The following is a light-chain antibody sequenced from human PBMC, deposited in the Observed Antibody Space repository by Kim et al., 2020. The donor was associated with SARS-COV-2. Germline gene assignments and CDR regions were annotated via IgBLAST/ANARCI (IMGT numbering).Light chain of an antibody. J-gene: IGKJ1*01. CDR1: QSLPHRDGKTY. Sequence: DIVMTQTPLSLSVTPGQPASISCKSSQSLPHRDGKTYLHWYPQKPGQSPRLLIYEVSNRFSGVPNRLSGSGSGTDFTLKISRVEAEDVGLYYCMQTIQLPRTFGQGTKVDIK. CDR3: MQTIQLPRT. CDR2: EVS. V-gene: IGKV2D-29*02.